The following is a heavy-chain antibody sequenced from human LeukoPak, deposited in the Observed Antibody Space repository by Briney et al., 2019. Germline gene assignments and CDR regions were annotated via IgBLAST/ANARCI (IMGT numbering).Heavy chain of an antibody. Sequence: SETLSLTCTVSGGYISSYYWGWIRQRPGKGLEWIGSFYYSGSTYYNPSLKSRVTISVDTSKNQFSLKLSSVTAADTAVYYCARPGHYYDSSGYAVTFDIWGQGTMVTVSS. J-gene: IGHJ3*02. CDR3: ARPGHYYDSSGYAVTFDI. CDR2: FYYSGST. V-gene: IGHV4-39*01. D-gene: IGHD3-22*01. CDR1: GGYISSYY.